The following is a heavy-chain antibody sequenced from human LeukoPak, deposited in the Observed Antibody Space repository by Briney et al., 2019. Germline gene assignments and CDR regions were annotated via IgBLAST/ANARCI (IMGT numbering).Heavy chain of an antibody. J-gene: IGHJ1*01. Sequence: GRSLRLSCAASGFTFSSYGMHWDRQAPGKGLEWVSAISGSGVSTSYADSVKGRFTISRDNSKNTLYLHMNSLRAEDTAIYFCAKDPANQLLYPAHFSHWGQGTLVTVSS. CDR1: GFTFSSYG. V-gene: IGHV3-23*01. D-gene: IGHD2-2*01. CDR2: ISGSGVST. CDR3: AKDPANQLLYPAHFSH.